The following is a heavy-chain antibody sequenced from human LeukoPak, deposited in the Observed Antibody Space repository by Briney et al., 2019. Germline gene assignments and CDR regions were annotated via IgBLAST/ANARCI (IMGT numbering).Heavy chain of an antibody. V-gene: IGHV3-66*01. D-gene: IGHD4-17*01. CDR1: GFTVSNTY. J-gene: IGHJ6*03. Sequence: TGGSLRLSCAASGFTVSNTYMTWVRQTPAKGLEWLSIIYSGGTKYYADSVRGRFTISRDNSKNTLFLQMNSLRVEDSAVYYCARDWQTVDGNYYYMDVWGKGTTVTISS. CDR2: IYSGGTK. CDR3: ARDWQTVDGNYYYMDV.